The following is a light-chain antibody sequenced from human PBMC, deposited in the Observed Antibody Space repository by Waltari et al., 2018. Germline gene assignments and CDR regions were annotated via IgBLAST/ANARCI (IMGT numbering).Light chain of an antibody. CDR1: QSVFYRSDNKNY. CDR2: WAS. J-gene: IGKJ1*01. V-gene: IGKV4-1*01. Sequence: DIVMIQSPDSLAVSLRERATIDCKSSQSVFYRSDNKNYLAWYQHQPGQPPKLLFYWASTRESGVPDRFSASGCRTYFTLTINNRQAEDVAVYYCQQYYRSRTFGKGTKGEIK. CDR3: QQYYRSRT.